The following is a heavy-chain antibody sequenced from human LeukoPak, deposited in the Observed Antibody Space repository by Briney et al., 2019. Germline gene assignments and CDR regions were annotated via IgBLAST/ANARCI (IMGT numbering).Heavy chain of an antibody. CDR2: ISGNSGST. V-gene: IGHV3-23*01. D-gene: IGHD6-19*01. J-gene: IGHJ4*02. CDR3: AKRGSSGWYVPAGIDY. Sequence: PGGSLRLSCAASGFTFSSYAMSWVRQAPGKGLEWVSSISGNSGSTYYADSVKGRFTISRDNSKNTVYLQMNSLRAEDTAVYYCAKRGSSGWYVPAGIDYWGQGTLVTVSS. CDR1: GFTFSSYA.